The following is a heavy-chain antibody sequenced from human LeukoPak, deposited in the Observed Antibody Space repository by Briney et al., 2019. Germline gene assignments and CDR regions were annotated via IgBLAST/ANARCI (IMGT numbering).Heavy chain of an antibody. CDR2: IYPGDSDT. V-gene: IGHV5-51*01. J-gene: IGHJ4*02. CDR1: GYSFTSYW. Sequence: GESLKISCKGSGYSFTSYWVGWVRQMPGKGLEWMGIIYPGDSDTRYSPSFQGQVTISADKSISTAYLQWSSLKASDTAMYYCARGAEHAGYYFDYWGQGTLVTVSS. CDR3: ARGAEHAGYYFDY.